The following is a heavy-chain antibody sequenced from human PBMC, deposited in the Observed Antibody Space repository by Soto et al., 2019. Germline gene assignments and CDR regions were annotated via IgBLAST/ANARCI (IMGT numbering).Heavy chain of an antibody. J-gene: IGHJ3*01. Sequence: XGSLRLWFAASEFTFRSYWVHWVRQSPGKGLVWVSRISGDGSSTTYADSVRGRFTISRDNAKNTVYLQMDSLRAEDTAVYYCARSLPGTYGAFDLWGQGTMVTVSS. D-gene: IGHD1-7*01. CDR2: ISGDGSST. CDR3: ARSLPGTYGAFDL. V-gene: IGHV3-74*01. CDR1: EFTFRSYW.